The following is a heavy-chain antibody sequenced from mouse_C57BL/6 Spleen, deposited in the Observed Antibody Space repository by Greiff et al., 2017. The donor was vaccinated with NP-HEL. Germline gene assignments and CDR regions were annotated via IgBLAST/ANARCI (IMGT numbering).Heavy chain of an antibody. CDR1: GFTFSSYT. CDR3: ASHYYGYWYFDV. V-gene: IGHV5-9*01. J-gene: IGHJ1*03. CDR2: IRGGGGNT. Sequence: EVQVVESGGGLVKPGGSLKLSCAASGFTFSSYTMSWVRQTPEKRLEWVATIRGGGGNTYYPDSVNGRFTISRDNAKNNLYLQMSSLRSEDTALYYCASHYYGYWYFDVWGTGTTVTVSS. D-gene: IGHD1-1*01.